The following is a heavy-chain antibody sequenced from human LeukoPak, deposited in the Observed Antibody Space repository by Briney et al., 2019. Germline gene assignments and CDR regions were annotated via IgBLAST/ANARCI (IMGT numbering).Heavy chain of an antibody. CDR2: ISGYNGDT. Sequence: GASVKVSCKASGHTYSSNGITWVRQAPGQGLEWMGWISGYNGDTKYAQILQGRVTMTTDTSTSTAYLELRSLRSDDTAVYYCASRPIVVVTATPALNAFDIWGQGTMVTVSS. J-gene: IGHJ3*02. CDR3: ASRPIVVVTATPALNAFDI. V-gene: IGHV1-18*01. CDR1: GHTYSSNG. D-gene: IGHD2-21*02.